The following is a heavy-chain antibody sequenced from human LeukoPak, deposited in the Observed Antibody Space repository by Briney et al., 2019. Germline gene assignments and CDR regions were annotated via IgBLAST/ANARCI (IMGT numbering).Heavy chain of an antibody. D-gene: IGHD4-17*01. CDR3: ATLDYGDYVYFDY. CDR1: GFTFSSYS. CDR2: ISGSGGST. Sequence: GGSLRLSCAASGFTFSSYSMNWVRQAPGKGLEWVSAISGSGGSTYYADSVKGRFTISRDNSKNTLYLQMNSLRAEDTAVYYCATLDYGDYVYFDYWGQGTLVTVSS. J-gene: IGHJ4*02. V-gene: IGHV3-23*01.